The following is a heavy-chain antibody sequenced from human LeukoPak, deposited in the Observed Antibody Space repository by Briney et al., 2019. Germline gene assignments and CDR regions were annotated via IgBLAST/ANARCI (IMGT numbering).Heavy chain of an antibody. V-gene: IGHV4-39*01. CDR2: ISYSGST. CDR1: GGSISTSTYY. CDR3: ARGGRWLQLLKSWYFDL. Sequence: PSETLSLTCTVSGGSISTSTYYWGWIRQPPGKGLEWIGSISYSGSTYNNPSLKSRVTISVDTSKNQFSLKLSSVTAPDTAVYYCARGGRWLQLLKSWYFDLWGRGTLVTVSS. J-gene: IGHJ2*01. D-gene: IGHD5-24*01.